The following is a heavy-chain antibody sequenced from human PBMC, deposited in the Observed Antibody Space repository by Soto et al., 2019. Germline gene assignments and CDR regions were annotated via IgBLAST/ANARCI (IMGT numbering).Heavy chain of an antibody. CDR1: GFSLTTSGVG. CDR2: IYWDDDK. Sequence: QITLKESGPTVVKPTETLTLTCTFSGFSLTTSGVGVGWVRQSPGKAPEWLALIYWDDDKRYSTSLKSRITITRDTSKNQVVLTMANVDPADTATYYCAHRVLRTVFGLVTTTAIYFDFWGQGTPVVVSS. V-gene: IGHV2-5*02. J-gene: IGHJ4*02. D-gene: IGHD3-3*01. CDR3: AHRVLRTVFGLVTTTAIYFDF.